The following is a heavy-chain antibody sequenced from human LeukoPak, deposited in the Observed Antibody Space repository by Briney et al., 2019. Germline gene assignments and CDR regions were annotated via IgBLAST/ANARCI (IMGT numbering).Heavy chain of an antibody. CDR3: ARDLRVRGSYYGMDV. Sequence: GGSLRLSCAASGFTFSSYGMHWVRQAPGKGLEWVAVISYDGSNKYYADSVKGRFTISRDNANNSLYLQVNSLRAEDTAVYYCARDLRVRGSYYGMDVWGQGTTVTVSS. V-gene: IGHV3-30*03. CDR2: ISYDGSNK. D-gene: IGHD3-10*01. CDR1: GFTFSSYG. J-gene: IGHJ6*02.